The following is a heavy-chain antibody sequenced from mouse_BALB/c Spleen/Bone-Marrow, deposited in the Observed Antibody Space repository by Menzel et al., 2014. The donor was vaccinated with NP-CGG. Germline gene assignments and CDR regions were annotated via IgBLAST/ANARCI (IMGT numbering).Heavy chain of an antibody. V-gene: IGHV14-1*02. Sequence: EVKLVESGAELVRPGALVKLSCKASGFNIXDYYMHWVKQRPEQGLEWIGWIDPENGNTIYDPKFQGKASITADTSSNTAYLQLSSLTSEDTAVYYCASYYGSSYDYFDYWGQGTTLTVSS. CDR2: IDPENGNT. J-gene: IGHJ2*01. D-gene: IGHD1-1*01. CDR3: ASYYGSSYDYFDY. CDR1: GFNIXDYY.